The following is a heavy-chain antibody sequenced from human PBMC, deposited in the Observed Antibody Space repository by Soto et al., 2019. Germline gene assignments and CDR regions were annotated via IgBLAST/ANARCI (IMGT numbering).Heavy chain of an antibody. D-gene: IGHD6-13*01. CDR3: ARTEEAGKYYYGVDV. CDR2: IYPGDSDT. V-gene: IGHV5-51*01. J-gene: IGHJ6*02. CDR1: GYIFTSYW. Sequence: GESLKISCKGSGYIFTSYWIGWVRQMPGKGLEWMGIIYPGDSDTRYSPSFQGQVTISADKSISTAYLQWSSLKTSDTAMYYCARTEEAGKYYYGVDVWGQVTTVTVSS.